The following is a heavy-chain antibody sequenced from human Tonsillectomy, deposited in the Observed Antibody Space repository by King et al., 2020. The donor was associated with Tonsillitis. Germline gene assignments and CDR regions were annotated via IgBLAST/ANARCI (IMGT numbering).Heavy chain of an antibody. Sequence: VQLVESGAEVKKPGSSVKVSCKASGGTFSTYAVSWVRQAPGQGLEWMGGIIPIFGRANYAQKFQGRLTITADESTGTAYMEQSSLRSEDTAVYYCARPYDNNAFDIWGQGTRVTVSS. J-gene: IGHJ3*02. CDR3: ARPYDNNAFDI. D-gene: IGHD3-22*01. CDR1: GGTFSTYA. V-gene: IGHV1-69*01. CDR2: IIPIFGRA.